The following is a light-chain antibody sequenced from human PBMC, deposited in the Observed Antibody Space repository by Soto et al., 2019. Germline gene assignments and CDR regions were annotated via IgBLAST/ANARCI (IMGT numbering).Light chain of an antibody. J-gene: IGKJ5*01. V-gene: IGKV3-11*01. Sequence: EIVLTQSPATLSLSPGERGTLSCRASESISSYLAWYQQKSGQAPRLLIYDASNRATGIPARFSGSGSGTDFTLTISSLEPEDFAVYYCQQRSKWPITFGQGTRLEIK. CDR1: ESISSY. CDR2: DAS. CDR3: QQRSKWPIT.